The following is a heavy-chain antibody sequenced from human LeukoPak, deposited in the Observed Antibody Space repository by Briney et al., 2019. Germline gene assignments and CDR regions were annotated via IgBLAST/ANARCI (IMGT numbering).Heavy chain of an antibody. CDR3: ARVAAARAGWFDP. D-gene: IGHD6-13*01. Sequence: TPSETLSLTCTVSGGSISSSSYYWGWIRQPPGKGLEWIGSIYYSGSTYYNPSLKSRVTISVDTSKNQFSLKLSSVTAADTAVYYCARVAAARAGWFDPWGQGTLVTVSS. CDR1: GGSISSSSYY. CDR2: IYYSGST. J-gene: IGHJ5*02. V-gene: IGHV4-39*07.